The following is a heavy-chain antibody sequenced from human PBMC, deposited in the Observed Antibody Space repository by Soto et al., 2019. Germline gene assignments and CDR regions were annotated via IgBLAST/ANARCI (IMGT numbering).Heavy chain of an antibody. V-gene: IGHV1-8*01. J-gene: IGHJ6*02. D-gene: IGHD4-17*01. CDR3: ARGRATVVPHYYYGMDV. Sequence: ASVKVSCKASGYTFTSYDINWVRQATGQGLEWMGWMNPNSGNTGYAQKFQGRVTMTRNTSISTAYMELSSLRSEDTAVYYCARGRATVVPHYYYGMDVWGQGTTVTVSS. CDR1: GYTFTSYD. CDR2: MNPNSGNT.